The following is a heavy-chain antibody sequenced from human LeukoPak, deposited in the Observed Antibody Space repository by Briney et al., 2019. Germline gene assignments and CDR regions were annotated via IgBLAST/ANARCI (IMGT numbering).Heavy chain of an antibody. CDR1: GDSIGAYY. CDR3: AKGSGTYYNPMQH. CDR2: IHTRGDT. J-gene: IGHJ1*01. V-gene: IGHV4-4*07. Sequence: SETPSLTCTVSGDSIGAYYWTWIRQPAGKGLEWIGRIHTRGDTNYNPSLKSRVTISFDTSKSQFSLSLNSVTAADSAVYYCAKGSGTYYNPMQHWGRGTLVTVSS. D-gene: IGHD3-10*01.